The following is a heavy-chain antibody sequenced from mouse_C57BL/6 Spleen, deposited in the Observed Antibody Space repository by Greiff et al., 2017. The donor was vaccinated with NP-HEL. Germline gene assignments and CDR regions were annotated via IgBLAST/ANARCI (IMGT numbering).Heavy chain of an antibody. CDR1: GYAFSSYW. J-gene: IGHJ2*01. CDR2: IYPGDGDT. D-gene: IGHD1-1*01. Sequence: QVQLQQSGAELVKPGASVKISCKASGYAFSSYWMNWVKQRPGKGLEWIGQIYPGDGDTNYNGKFKGKATLTADKSSSTAYMQLSSLTSEDSAVYFCARGDYYGSSPVDYWGKGTTLTVSS. V-gene: IGHV1-80*01. CDR3: ARGDYYGSSPVDY.